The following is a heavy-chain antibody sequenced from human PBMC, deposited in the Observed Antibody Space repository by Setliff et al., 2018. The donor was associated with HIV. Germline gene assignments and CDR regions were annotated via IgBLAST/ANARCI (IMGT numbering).Heavy chain of an antibody. CDR3: ARTIPLAGSDMDL. V-gene: IGHV1-2*06. D-gene: IGHD6-19*01. CDR1: GYSFTDYY. J-gene: IGHJ6*03. Sequence: ASVKVSCKASGYSFTDYYIHWVRQAPGQGLEWMGRINPNNGGSNYVQRFRGRVTMTRDTSINTAYMELSSLRSDDTAVYYCARTIPLAGSDMDLWGKGTTVTVSS. CDR2: INPNNGGS.